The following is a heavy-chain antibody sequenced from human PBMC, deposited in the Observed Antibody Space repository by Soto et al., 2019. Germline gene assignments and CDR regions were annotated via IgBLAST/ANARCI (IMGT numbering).Heavy chain of an antibody. V-gene: IGHV3-7*01. CDR1: GFTFSSYW. CDR3: ARDTLYGALEY. J-gene: IGHJ4*02. CDR2: IKQDGSEK. D-gene: IGHD2-2*02. Sequence: EVQLVESGGGLVQPGGSLRLSCAASGFTFSSYWMSWVRQAPGKGLEWVANIKQDGSEKYYVDSVKGRFTISRDNAKNSLYLQINSLRAEDPAVYYCARDTLYGALEYWGQGTLDTVSS.